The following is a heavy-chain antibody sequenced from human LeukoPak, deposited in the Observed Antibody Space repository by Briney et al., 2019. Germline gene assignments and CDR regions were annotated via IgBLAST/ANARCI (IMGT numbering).Heavy chain of an antibody. J-gene: IGHJ4*02. CDR3: AREVHGSGTYSKKIFDY. Sequence: PGGSLRLSCAASGFTFSSYKMNWVRQAPGKGLEWISYITSSSSTTNSADSVKGRFTISRDNAKNSLYLQMNSLRAEDTAVYYCAREVHGSGTYSKKIFDYWGQGTLVTVSS. CDR2: ITSSSSTT. D-gene: IGHD3-10*01. V-gene: IGHV3-48*03. CDR1: GFTFSSYK.